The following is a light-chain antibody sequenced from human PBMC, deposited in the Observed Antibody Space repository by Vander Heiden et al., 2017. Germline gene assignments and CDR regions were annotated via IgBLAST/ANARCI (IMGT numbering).Light chain of an antibody. CDR2: GAS. CDR1: QSVSSSY. CDR3: QQYSSSRT. Sequence: EIVLMQSPGILSLSPGERATLSCSASQSVSSSYLAWYKQYPGQAPRLLIYGASSRATGIPDRFSGSGSGTDFTLTISRLEPEDFAVYCCQQYSSSRTFGQGTKVEIK. V-gene: IGKV3-20*01. J-gene: IGKJ1*01.